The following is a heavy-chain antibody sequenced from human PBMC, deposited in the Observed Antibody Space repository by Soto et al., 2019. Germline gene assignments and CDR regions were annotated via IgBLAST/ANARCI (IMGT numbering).Heavy chain of an antibody. CDR1: GFTFGTVA. D-gene: IGHD3-9*01. J-gene: IGHJ4*03. Sequence: EVQLLESGGGLVQPGGSLRLSCVASGFTFGTVAMTWVRQAPGKGLEWVSSIAIASVDSYYAPSVKGRFTTSRDDSKNTLYLQMQSLRADDTAVYYCANGRSSRYLSGRSFDFWGPGSLVTVSS. CDR3: ANGRSSRYLSGRSFDF. V-gene: IGHV3-23*01. CDR2: IAIASVDS.